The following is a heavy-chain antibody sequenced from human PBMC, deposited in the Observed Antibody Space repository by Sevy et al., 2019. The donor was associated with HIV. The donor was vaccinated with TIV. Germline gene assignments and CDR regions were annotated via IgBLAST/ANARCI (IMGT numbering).Heavy chain of an antibody. CDR1: GYTFTSYG. Sequence: ASVKVSCKASGYTFTSYGISWVRQAPGQGLEWMGWISAYNGNKNYAQKLQGRVTMTTDTSTSTAYMELRGLRSDDTAVYYCARAPIVVVPAAKGVYGMDVWGQGTTVTVSS. D-gene: IGHD2-2*01. CDR2: ISAYNGNK. J-gene: IGHJ6*02. V-gene: IGHV1-18*01. CDR3: ARAPIVVVPAAKGVYGMDV.